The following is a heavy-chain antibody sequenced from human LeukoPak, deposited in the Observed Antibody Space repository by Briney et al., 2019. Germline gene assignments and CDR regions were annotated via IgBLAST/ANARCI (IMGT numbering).Heavy chain of an antibody. D-gene: IGHD4-4*01. CDR2: INPNSGGT. Sequence: ASVKVSCKASGYTFTGYYMHWVRQAPGQGLEWMGWINPNSGGTNYAQKFQGRVTMTRDPSISTAYMELSRLRSDDTAVYYCARDPTWGYSNYWFDPWGQGTLVTVSS. J-gene: IGHJ5*02. CDR3: ARDPTWGYSNYWFDP. V-gene: IGHV1-2*02. CDR1: GYTFTGYY.